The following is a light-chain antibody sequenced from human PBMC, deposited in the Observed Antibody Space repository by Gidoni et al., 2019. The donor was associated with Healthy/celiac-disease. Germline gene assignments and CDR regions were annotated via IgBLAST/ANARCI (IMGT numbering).Light chain of an antibody. V-gene: IGKV1-39*01. J-gene: IGKJ1*01. Sequence: DIQMTQSPSSLSASVGDRVTITCRASQTISTYLNWYQQRPGEAPKLLVYAASSLQRGVPSRFSATESGTDFTLTINGLQPEDFATYYCQQSYSMTRTFGQGTKVEV. CDR3: QQSYSMTRT. CDR1: QTISTY. CDR2: AAS.